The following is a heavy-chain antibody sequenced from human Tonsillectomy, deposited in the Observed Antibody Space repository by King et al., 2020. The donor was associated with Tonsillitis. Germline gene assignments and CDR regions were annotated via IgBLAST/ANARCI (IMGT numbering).Heavy chain of an antibody. J-gene: IGHJ4*02. Sequence: VQLVESGGGVVQPGRSLRLSCVASGFTFSNYAMHWVRQAPGKGLEWLAVISYDGSNKYYADSVKGRFSISTDNSKNTLYLQMNSLRSDDTAVYYCARAQGAAAGTDFYFGYWGQGTLVTVSS. D-gene: IGHD6-13*01. CDR3: ARAQGAAAGTDFYFGY. V-gene: IGHV3-30-3*01. CDR2: ISYDGSNK. CDR1: GFTFSNYA.